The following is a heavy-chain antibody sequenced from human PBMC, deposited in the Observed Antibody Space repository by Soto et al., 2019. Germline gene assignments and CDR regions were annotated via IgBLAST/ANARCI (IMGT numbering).Heavy chain of an antibody. J-gene: IGHJ4*02. CDR2: IWYDGSNK. CDR1: GFTFSSYG. V-gene: IGHV3-33*01. Sequence: GGSLRLSCAASGFTFSSYGMHWVRQAPGKGLEWVAVIWYDGSNKYYADSVKGRFTISRDNSKNTLYLQMNSLRAEDTAVYYCARMWELLRYFDYWGQGTLVTVSS. D-gene: IGHD1-26*01. CDR3: ARMWELLRYFDY.